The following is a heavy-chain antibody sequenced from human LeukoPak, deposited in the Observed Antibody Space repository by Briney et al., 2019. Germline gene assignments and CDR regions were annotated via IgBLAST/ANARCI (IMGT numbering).Heavy chain of an antibody. CDR3: AKCREQWLVSYGMDV. V-gene: IGHV3-30*18. CDR1: GFTFSSYG. Sequence: GGSLRLSCAASGFTFSSYGMHWVRQAPGKGLEWVAVISCDGSNKYYADSVKGRFTISRDNSKNTLYLQMNSLRAEDTAVYYCAKCREQWLVSYGMDVWGQGTTVTVSS. J-gene: IGHJ6*02. CDR2: ISCDGSNK. D-gene: IGHD6-19*01.